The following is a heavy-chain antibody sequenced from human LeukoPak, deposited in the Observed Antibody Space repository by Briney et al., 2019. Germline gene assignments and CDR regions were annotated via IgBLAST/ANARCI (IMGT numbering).Heavy chain of an antibody. CDR3: AKDDNYIRFLS. Sequence: GGSLRLSCTVSGFTVSSNSMSWVRQAPGKGLEWVSFIYSDNTHYSDSVKGRFTISRDNSKNTLYLQMNSLRAEDTAVYYCAKDDNYIRFLSWGQGTLVTVSS. CDR1: GFTVSSNS. CDR2: IYSDNT. J-gene: IGHJ5*02. D-gene: IGHD3-16*01. V-gene: IGHV3-53*01.